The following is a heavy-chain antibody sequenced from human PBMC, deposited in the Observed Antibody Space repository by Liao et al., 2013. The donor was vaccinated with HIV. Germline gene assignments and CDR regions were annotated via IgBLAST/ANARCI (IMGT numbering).Heavy chain of an antibody. J-gene: IGHJ3*01. CDR2: MYYNSGTI. D-gene: IGHD5-12*01. CDR1: GGSISSSSYY. Sequence: QLQLQESGPGLVKPSETLSLTCTVSGGSISSSSYYWGWIRQAPGKGLEWIGSMYYNSGTINYNPSLQSRVTLSIDPSAKKFYLSLASVTAADTAIYYCARDSVAPNLNEAFDVWGQGTVVTVSS. CDR3: ARDSVAPNLNEAFDV. V-gene: IGHV4-39*07.